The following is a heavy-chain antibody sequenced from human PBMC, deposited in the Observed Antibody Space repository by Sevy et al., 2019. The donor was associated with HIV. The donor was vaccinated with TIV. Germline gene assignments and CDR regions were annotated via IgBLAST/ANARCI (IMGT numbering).Heavy chain of an antibody. Sequence: GGSLRLSCTASGFIFSHYSMNWVRQAPGKGLEWVSSISTISTYIYYADSLKGRFTISRDNAKNLLYLQMNSLRAEDTAVYQCARDRGVGTSSYGMDVWGQGTTVTVSS. J-gene: IGHJ6*02. V-gene: IGHV3-21*01. CDR2: ISTISTYI. CDR1: GFIFSHYS. D-gene: IGHD1-26*01. CDR3: ARDRGVGTSSYGMDV.